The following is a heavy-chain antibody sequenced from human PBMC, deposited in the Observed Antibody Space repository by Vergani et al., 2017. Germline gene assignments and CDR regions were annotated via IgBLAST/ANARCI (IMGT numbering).Heavy chain of an antibody. J-gene: IGHJ6*02. CDR1: GGSISIYY. V-gene: IGHV4-59*01. Sequence: QVQLQESGPGLVKPSETLSLTCTVSGGSISIYYWSWIRQPPGKGLEWIGYIYYSGSTNYNPSLKSRVTISVDTSKNQFSLKLSSVTAADTAVYYCASGSGLATYYYYGMDVWGQGTTVTVSS. D-gene: IGHD3-10*01. CDR2: IYYSGST. CDR3: ASGSGLATYYYYGMDV.